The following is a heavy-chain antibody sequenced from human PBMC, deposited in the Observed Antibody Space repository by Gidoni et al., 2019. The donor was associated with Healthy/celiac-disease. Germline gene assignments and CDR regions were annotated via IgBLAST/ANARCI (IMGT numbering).Heavy chain of an antibody. V-gene: IGHV3-23*01. Sequence: EVQLLESGGGLVQPGGSLRLSCAASGFTFSSYAMSWVRQAPGKGLEWGSAISGSGGSTYYADSVKGRFTISRDNSKNTLYLQMNSLRAEDTAVYYCAKDYDFWSGYSDWYFDLWGRGTLVTVSS. J-gene: IGHJ2*01. D-gene: IGHD3-3*01. CDR2: ISGSGGST. CDR1: GFTFSSYA. CDR3: AKDYDFWSGYSDWYFDL.